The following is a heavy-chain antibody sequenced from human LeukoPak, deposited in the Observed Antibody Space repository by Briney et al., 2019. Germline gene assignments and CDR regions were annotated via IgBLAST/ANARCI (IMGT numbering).Heavy chain of an antibody. Sequence: GGSLRLSCAASGFTFNNYWMSWVRQAPGKGLEWVANIKQDGSNKYYADSVKGRFTISRDNSKNTLYLQMNSLRAEDTAVYYCAKQDWSGYYTPDAFDIWGQGTMVTVSS. CDR1: GFTFNNYW. CDR2: IKQDGSNK. J-gene: IGHJ3*02. CDR3: AKQDWSGYYTPDAFDI. D-gene: IGHD3-3*01. V-gene: IGHV3-7*01.